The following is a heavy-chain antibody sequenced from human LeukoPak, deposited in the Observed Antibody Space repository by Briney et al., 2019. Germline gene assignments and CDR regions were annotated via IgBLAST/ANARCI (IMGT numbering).Heavy chain of an antibody. D-gene: IGHD3-10*01. V-gene: IGHV5-51*01. CDR2: IYAADSDT. CDR1: GYSFTSYW. CDR3: ASTNYGSGSSYKGWFDP. J-gene: IGHJ5*02. Sequence: GESLKISCKGSGYSFTSYWIGWVRQMPGKGLEWMGIIYAADSDTRYSPSFQGQVTISADNSISTAYLQWSSLKASDSAMYYCASTNYGSGSSYKGWFDPWGQGTLVTVSS.